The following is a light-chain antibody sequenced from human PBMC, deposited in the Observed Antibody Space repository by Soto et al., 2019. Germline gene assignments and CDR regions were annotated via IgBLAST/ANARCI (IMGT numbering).Light chain of an antibody. CDR2: AAS. J-gene: IGKJ5*01. CDR3: QQGYNSPAT. Sequence: DIQMTQSPSSLSACVGDKVTITCRASQDLINNLDWYHRKLGKVPDLLIHAASTLQSGVPSRFTGSGSGTDLTITVNSLKDEDFEIYYCQQGYNSPATFGQGTRLEI. V-gene: IGKV1-39*01. CDR1: QDLINN.